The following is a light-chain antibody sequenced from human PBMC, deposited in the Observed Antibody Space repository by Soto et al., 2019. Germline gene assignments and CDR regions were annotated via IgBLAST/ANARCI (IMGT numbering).Light chain of an antibody. CDR3: TSYAASPHYL. Sequence: QSALTQPTSASGSPGQSVTISCTGTSSDVGGYNYVSWYQQHPGKAPKLLIYEVSKRPSGVPDRFSGSKSGLTASLTVSGLQAEDEADYYCTSYAASPHYLFGPGTKLTVL. CDR1: SSDVGGYNY. CDR2: EVS. V-gene: IGLV2-8*01. J-gene: IGLJ1*01.